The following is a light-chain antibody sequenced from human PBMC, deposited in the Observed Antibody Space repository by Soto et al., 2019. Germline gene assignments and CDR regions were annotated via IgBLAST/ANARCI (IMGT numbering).Light chain of an antibody. CDR1: QSISSY. V-gene: IGKV1-39*01. Sequence: DIQMTQAPSSLSASVGDRVTITCRASQSISSYLNWYQQKPGKAPKLLIYAASSLQSGVPSRFSGSGSWTDFTLTISSLQPEDFATYYCQQTYSTPWTFGQGTKVEIK. CDR3: QQTYSTPWT. CDR2: AAS. J-gene: IGKJ1*01.